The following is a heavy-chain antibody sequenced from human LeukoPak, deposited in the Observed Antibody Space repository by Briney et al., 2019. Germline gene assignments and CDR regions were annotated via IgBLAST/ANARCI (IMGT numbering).Heavy chain of an antibody. CDR2: IIPIFGTA. CDR1: GGTFSSYA. Sequence: ASVKVSCKASGGTFSSYAISWVRQAPGQGLEWMGGIIPIFGTANYAQKFQGRVTITADKSTSTAYMELSSLRSEDTAVYYCARERRNSSGWYDYFSPDYWGQGTLVTVSS. V-gene: IGHV1-69*06. J-gene: IGHJ4*02. CDR3: ARERRNSSGWYDYFSPDY. D-gene: IGHD6-19*01.